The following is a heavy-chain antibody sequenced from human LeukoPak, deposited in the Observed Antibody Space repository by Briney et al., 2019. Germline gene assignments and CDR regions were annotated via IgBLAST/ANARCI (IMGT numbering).Heavy chain of an antibody. J-gene: IGHJ4*02. D-gene: IGHD1-26*01. V-gene: IGHV4-39*07. CDR3: ARAGRGSYRPADY. CDR1: GDSITTNSYW. CDR2: INHSGST. Sequence: SETLSLTCSLSGDSITTNSYWWGWIRQPPGKGLEWIGEINHSGSTNYNPSLKSRVTISVDTSKNQFSLKLSSVTAADTAVYYCARAGRGSYRPADYWGQGTLVTVSS.